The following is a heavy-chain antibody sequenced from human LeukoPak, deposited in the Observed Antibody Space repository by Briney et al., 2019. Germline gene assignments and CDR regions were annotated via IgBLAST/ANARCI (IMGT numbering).Heavy chain of an antibody. CDR2: IYYSGST. Sequence: PSETLSLTCTVSGGPISSYYWSWIRQPPGKGLEWVGYIYYSGSTNYNPSLKSRVTISVDTSKIQFSLKLSSVTAADTAVYYCARSQVAAAGTWFDPWGQGTLVTVSS. D-gene: IGHD6-13*01. CDR3: ARSQVAAAGTWFDP. J-gene: IGHJ5*02. V-gene: IGHV4-59*01. CDR1: GGPISSYY.